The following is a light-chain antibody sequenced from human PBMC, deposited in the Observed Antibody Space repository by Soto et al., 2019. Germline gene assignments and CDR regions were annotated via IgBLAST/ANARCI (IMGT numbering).Light chain of an antibody. CDR1: QNIDNY. Sequence: DIQLTQSPSSLSASLGDRVTISCRASQNIDNYLHWYQQKSGKAPEALIYAASSLRDGVSSRFSGSGYGTEFTLTINNLQPEDFATYYCQQSSSSPPITFGQGTRL. J-gene: IGKJ5*01. V-gene: IGKV1-39*01. CDR3: QQSSSSPPIT. CDR2: AAS.